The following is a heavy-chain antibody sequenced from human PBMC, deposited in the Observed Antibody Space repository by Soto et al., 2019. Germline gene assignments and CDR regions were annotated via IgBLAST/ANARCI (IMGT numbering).Heavy chain of an antibody. CDR3: SLGGSSGWYWDY. J-gene: IGHJ4*02. V-gene: IGHV3-23*01. CDR2: ISGSGGST. Sequence: EVQLLESGGGLVQPGGSLRLSCAASGFTFSSYAMSWVRQAPGKGLEWVSAISGSGGSTYYADSVKGRFTISRDNSKNTLYLQMNSLRAEGTAVYYCSLGGSSGWYWDYWGQGTLVTVSS. CDR1: GFTFSSYA. D-gene: IGHD6-19*01.